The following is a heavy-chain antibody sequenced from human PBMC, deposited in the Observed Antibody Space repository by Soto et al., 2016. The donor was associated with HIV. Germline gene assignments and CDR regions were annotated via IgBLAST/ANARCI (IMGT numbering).Heavy chain of an antibody. V-gene: IGHV1-69*13. J-gene: IGHJ5*02. D-gene: IGHD3-10*01. CDR2: IIPFFGTI. Sequence: QVQLVQSGAEVKKPGSSVKVSCKASGGTFSSYGVTWVRQAPGQGLEWVGGIIPFFGTIAYAQKFQGRVTITADESTTIVYMNLSNLKSEDTAIYYCARGTLVRGARVGWFDPWGQGTLVIVSS. CDR3: ARGTLVRGARVGWFDP. CDR1: GGTFSSYG.